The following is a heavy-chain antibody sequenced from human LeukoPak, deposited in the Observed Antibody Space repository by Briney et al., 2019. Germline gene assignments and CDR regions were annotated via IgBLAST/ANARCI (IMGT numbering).Heavy chain of an antibody. CDR3: AKALSAYYNTIKDY. D-gene: IGHD3-22*01. CDR2: ISDSGGST. CDR1: GFTFSSYA. J-gene: IGHJ4*02. V-gene: IGHV3-23*01. Sequence: PGGSLGLSCAASGFTFSSYAMSWVRQAPGKGLEWVSAISDSGGSTYYAGSVKGRFTISRDNSKNTLYLQMNSLRAEDTALYYCAKALSAYYNTIKDYWGQGTLVTVSS.